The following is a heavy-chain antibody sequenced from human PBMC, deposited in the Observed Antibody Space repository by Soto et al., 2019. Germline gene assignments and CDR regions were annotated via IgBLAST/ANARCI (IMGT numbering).Heavy chain of an antibody. CDR2: IYYSGTT. J-gene: IGHJ6*02. CDR3: ARSTMSDV. CDR1: GASIISYY. Sequence: QVQLQESGPGLVKPSETLSLTCTVSGASIISYYWSWIRQPPGKGLEWIGYIYYSGTTNYNPSLXSXVXXSQNTAKSQVSLKLSSVTAADTAVYYCARSTMSDVWGQGTTVTVSS. V-gene: IGHV4-59*08. D-gene: IGHD3-3*01.